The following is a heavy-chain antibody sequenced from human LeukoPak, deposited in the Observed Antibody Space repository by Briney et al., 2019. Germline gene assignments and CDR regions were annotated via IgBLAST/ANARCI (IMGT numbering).Heavy chain of an antibody. CDR1: GGSFSGYY. D-gene: IGHD3-22*01. J-gene: IGHJ4*02. Sequence: PSETLSLTCAVYGGSFSGYYWSWIRQPPGKGLEWIGEINHSGSTNYNPSLKSRVTISVDTSKNQFSLKLSSVTAADTAVYYCARGPMIVVVITTYFDYWGQGTLVTVSS. CDR2: INHSGST. CDR3: ARGPMIVVVITTYFDY. V-gene: IGHV4-34*01.